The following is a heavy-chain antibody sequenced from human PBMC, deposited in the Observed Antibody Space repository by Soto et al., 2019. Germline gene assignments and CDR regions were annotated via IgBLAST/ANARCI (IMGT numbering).Heavy chain of an antibody. V-gene: IGHV1-69*13. D-gene: IGHD3-10*01. J-gene: IGHJ5*02. CDR3: ARVGYYGSGKVLGVWLDP. Sequence: ASVKVSCKASGGTFSSYAISWVRQAPGQGLEWMGGIIPIFGTANYAQKFQGRVTITADESTSTAYMELSSLRSEDTAVYYCARVGYYGSGKVLGVWLDPWGQGTLVAVSS. CDR2: IIPIFGTA. CDR1: GGTFSSYA.